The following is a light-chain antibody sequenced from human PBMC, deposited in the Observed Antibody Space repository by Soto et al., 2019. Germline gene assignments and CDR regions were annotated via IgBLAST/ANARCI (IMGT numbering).Light chain of an antibody. CDR2: DVG. J-gene: IGLJ1*01. V-gene: IGLV2-11*01. Sequence: QSALTQPRSVSGSPGQSVTISCTGTSSDVGGYNYVSWYQQHPGKAPKLMIYDVGKRPSGVPDRFSGSKSDNTASLTISGLQVEDEAEYFCFSFTTTSTHVFGTGTKVTVL. CDR3: FSFTTTSTHV. CDR1: SSDVGGYNY.